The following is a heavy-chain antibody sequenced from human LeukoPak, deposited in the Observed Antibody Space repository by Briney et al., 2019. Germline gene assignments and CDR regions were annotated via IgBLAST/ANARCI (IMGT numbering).Heavy chain of an antibody. V-gene: IGHV3-7*01. CDR3: ARRGSSAAYYYMDV. D-gene: IGHD6-6*01. J-gene: IGHJ6*03. Sequence: GGSLRLSCAASGFTFSSYWMSWVRQAPGKGLEWVAKIKQDGSEKYYVDSVKGRFTISRDNAKNSLYLQMNSLRAEDTAVYYCARRGSSAAYYYMDVWGKGTTVTVSS. CDR2: IKQDGSEK. CDR1: GFTFSSYW.